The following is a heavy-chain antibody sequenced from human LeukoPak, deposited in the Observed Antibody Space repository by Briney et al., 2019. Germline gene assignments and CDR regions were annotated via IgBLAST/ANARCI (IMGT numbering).Heavy chain of an antibody. CDR3: ARDGHSRDGYNFFDY. CDR1: GDSISGYY. V-gene: IGHV4-59*12. CDR2: ISDSGSA. J-gene: IGHJ4*02. Sequence: SETLSLTCTVSGDSISGYYWSWIRRPPGKGLEWIGCISDSGSANYNPSLNSRATISVDTSKSQVSLKVSSVTAADTAVYYCARDGHSRDGYNFFDYWGQGTLVTVSS. D-gene: IGHD5-24*01.